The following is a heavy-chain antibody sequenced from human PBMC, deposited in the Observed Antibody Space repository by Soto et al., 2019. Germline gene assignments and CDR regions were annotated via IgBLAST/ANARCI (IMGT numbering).Heavy chain of an antibody. Sequence: QVQLVQSGAEVKKPGSSVKVSCTVSGDTFSTYSISWVRQAPGQGLEWLGGIIPMLGTPSYAQRFQDRVTITADKDTTTAYMELSSLRSEDKAVYYCARERSRYDRSGYYRPDYWGQGPLVTVCS. CDR1: GDTFSTYS. CDR3: ARERSRYDRSGYYRPDY. V-gene: IGHV1-69*06. CDR2: IIPMLGTP. J-gene: IGHJ4*02. D-gene: IGHD3-22*01.